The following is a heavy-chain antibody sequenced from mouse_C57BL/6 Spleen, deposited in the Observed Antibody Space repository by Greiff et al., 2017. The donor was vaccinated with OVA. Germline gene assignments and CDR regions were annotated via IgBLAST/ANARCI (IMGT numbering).Heavy chain of an antibody. Sequence: VQLKESEGGLVQPGSSMKLSCTASGFTFSDYYMAWVRQVPEKGLEWVANINYDGSSTYYLDSLKSRFIISRDNAKNILYLQMSSLKSEDTATYYCARDRGVYDVWYFDVWGTGTTVTVSS. CDR3: ARDRGVYDVWYFDV. J-gene: IGHJ1*03. CDR1: GFTFSDYY. V-gene: IGHV5-16*01. CDR2: INYDGSST. D-gene: IGHD2-12*01.